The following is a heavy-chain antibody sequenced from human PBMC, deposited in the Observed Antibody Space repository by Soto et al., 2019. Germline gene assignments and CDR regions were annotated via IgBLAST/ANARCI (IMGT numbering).Heavy chain of an antibody. D-gene: IGHD2-2*01. V-gene: IGHV4-59*05. CDR1: GGSISSYY. CDR2: IYYSGST. J-gene: IGHJ3*02. CDR3: ASTLPEDAFDI. Sequence: SETLSLTCTVSGGSISSYYWSWIRQPPGKGLEWIGSIYYSGSTYYNPSLKSRVTISVDTSKNQFSLKLSSVTAADTAVYYCASTLPEDAFDIWGQGTMVTVSS.